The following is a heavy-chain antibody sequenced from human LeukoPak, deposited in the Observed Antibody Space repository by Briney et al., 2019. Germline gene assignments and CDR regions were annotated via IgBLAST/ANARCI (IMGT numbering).Heavy chain of an antibody. D-gene: IGHD3-16*01. V-gene: IGHV3-7*04. Sequence: GGSLRLSCTVSGFTFSSYWMSWVRQAPGKGPEWVANIIQGGSDKSYVDSVKGRFTVSRDNAKKSLYLQMNSLRAEDTAVYYCARGEGQDYGVWGQGTLVTVSS. CDR1: GFTFSSYW. CDR2: IIQGGSDK. CDR3: ARGEGQDYGV. J-gene: IGHJ4*02.